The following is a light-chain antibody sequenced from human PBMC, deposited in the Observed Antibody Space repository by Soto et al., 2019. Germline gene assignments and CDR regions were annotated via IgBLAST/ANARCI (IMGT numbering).Light chain of an antibody. V-gene: IGKV3-15*01. CDR3: QQYQHWPPCYT. Sequence: EIVMTQSPATLSVSPGERATLSCRASQSVSSNLAWYQQKPGQSPRLLIYGASTRAAGVPARFSGSGSGTEFTLTISSRQSEDFAVYCCQQYQHWPPCYTFGQGTKLEIK. CDR2: GAS. CDR1: QSVSSN. J-gene: IGKJ2*01.